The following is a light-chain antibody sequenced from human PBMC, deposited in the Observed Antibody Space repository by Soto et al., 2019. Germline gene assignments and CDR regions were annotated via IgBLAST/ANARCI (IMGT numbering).Light chain of an antibody. V-gene: IGKV3D-15*02. CDR3: QQYANSPIP. Sequence: EIGMTQSPATVSVSTGERATLSCMASQSVGSDLAWYQQKPGQAPTLVIYDTSKRATGIPDRFSGSGSGTDFTLTIIRLQPEDFAVYYCQQYANSPIPFGQGTRLAI. CDR2: DTS. CDR1: QSVGSD. J-gene: IGKJ5*01.